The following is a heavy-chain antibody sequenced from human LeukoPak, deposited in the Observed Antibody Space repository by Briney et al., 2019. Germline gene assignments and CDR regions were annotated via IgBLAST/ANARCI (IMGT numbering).Heavy chain of an antibody. Sequence: GGSLRLSCAASGFTFSSYWMHWVRQAPGKGLEWVANIKQDGSEKYYVDSVKGRFTISRDNAKNSLYLQMNSLRAEDTAVYYCAREAHGIRYFVYYYYMDVWGKGTTVTISS. CDR2: IKQDGSEK. CDR3: AREAHGIRYFVYYYYMDV. CDR1: GFTFSSYW. J-gene: IGHJ6*03. D-gene: IGHD3-9*01. V-gene: IGHV3-7*01.